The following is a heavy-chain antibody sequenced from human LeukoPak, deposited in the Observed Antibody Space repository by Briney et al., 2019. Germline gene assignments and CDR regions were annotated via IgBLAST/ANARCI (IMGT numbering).Heavy chain of an antibody. D-gene: IGHD2-2*01. CDR2: ISAYNGNT. J-gene: IGHJ4*02. CDR1: GYTFTSYG. V-gene: IGHV1-18*01. CDR3: ARGETYCSSTGCYEYEFDY. Sequence: ASVKVSCKASGYTFTSYGISWVRKAPGQGLEWMGWISAYNGNTNYAQKLQGRVTMTTDTSTSTAYMELRSLRSDDTAVYYCARGETYCSSTGCYEYEFDYWGQGTLVTVSS.